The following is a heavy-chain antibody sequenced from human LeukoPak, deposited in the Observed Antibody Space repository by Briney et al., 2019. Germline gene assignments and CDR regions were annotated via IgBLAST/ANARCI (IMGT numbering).Heavy chain of an antibody. D-gene: IGHD6-19*01. CDR3: AKVGEDTTGWYNYYFDY. J-gene: IGHJ4*02. Sequence: ASVKVSCKASGYSFTGYYMHWVRQAPGQRLEWMVWINPKSGGTNYEQKFQSRVTMTRDTSISTAYMELSSLRSDDTAVYYCAKVGEDTTGWYNYYFDYWGQGTLVTVSS. V-gene: IGHV1-2*02. CDR1: GYSFTGYY. CDR2: INPKSGGT.